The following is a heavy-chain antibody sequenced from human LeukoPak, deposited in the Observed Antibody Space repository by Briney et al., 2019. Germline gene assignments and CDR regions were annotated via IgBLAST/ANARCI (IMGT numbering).Heavy chain of an antibody. CDR1: GFTFSSYS. D-gene: IGHD3-10*01. J-gene: IGHJ6*02. V-gene: IGHV3-21*01. CDR3: ARDRDVTYYHYGMDV. Sequence: GGSLRLSCAASGFTFSSYSMNWVRQAPGKGLEWVSSISSSSSYIYYADSVKGRFTISRDNAKNSLYLQMNSLRAEDTAVYYCARDRDVTYYHYGMDVWGQGTTVTVSS. CDR2: ISSSSSYI.